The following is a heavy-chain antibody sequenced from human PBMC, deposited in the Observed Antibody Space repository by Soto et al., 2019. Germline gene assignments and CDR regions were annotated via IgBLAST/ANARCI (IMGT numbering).Heavy chain of an antibody. CDR3: ARSGSALAGADY. V-gene: IGHV3-48*01. D-gene: IGHD6-19*01. Sequence: GGSLRLSCAASGFIFSTYTMNWVRQAPGKGLEWLSYISSSSNLISYADSVKGRFSISRDNAKNSLYLQMNSLRAEDTAVYYCARSGSALAGADYWGQGTLVTVSS. J-gene: IGHJ4*02. CDR1: GFIFSTYT. CDR2: ISSSSNLI.